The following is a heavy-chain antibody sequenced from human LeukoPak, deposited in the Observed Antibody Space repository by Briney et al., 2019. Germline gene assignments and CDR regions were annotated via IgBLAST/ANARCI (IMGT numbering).Heavy chain of an antibody. D-gene: IGHD1-7*01. CDR3: ATARGRITGTTR. J-gene: IGHJ4*02. Sequence: PSETLSLTCTVSGGSISSDSYYWGWIRQPPGKGLEWIGSMYYSGSTYYNPSLKSRVTISVDTSKNQFSLKLSSVTAADTAVYYCATARGRITGTTRWGQGTLVTVSS. V-gene: IGHV4-39*07. CDR1: GGSISSDSYY. CDR2: MYYSGST.